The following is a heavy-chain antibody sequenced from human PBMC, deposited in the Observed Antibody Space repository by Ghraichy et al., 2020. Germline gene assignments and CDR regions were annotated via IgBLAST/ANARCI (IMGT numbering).Heavy chain of an antibody. V-gene: IGHV4-39*01. Sequence: SQTLSLTCTVSGGSISSSSYYWGWIRQPPGKGLEWIGSIYYSGSTYYNPSLKSRVTISVDTSKNQFSLKLSSVTAANTAVYYCARQGDFWSGYYPDYWGQGTLVTVSS. D-gene: IGHD3-3*01. CDR2: IYYSGST. CDR3: ARQGDFWSGYYPDY. CDR1: GGSISSSSYY. J-gene: IGHJ4*02.